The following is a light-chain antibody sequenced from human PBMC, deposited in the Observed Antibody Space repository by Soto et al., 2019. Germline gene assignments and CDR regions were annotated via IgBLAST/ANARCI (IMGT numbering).Light chain of an antibody. CDR1: QSVSSNY. CDR2: SAS. J-gene: IGKJ5*01. V-gene: IGKV3-20*01. Sequence: EIVLTQSPDTVSLSPGETATLSCRASQSVSSNYLAWYQQKPGQAPRLLIYSASSRATGIPDRFSGSGSGTGFTLTSPRLEPEDFAVFYCQQYDNSITFGQATRLEI. CDR3: QQYDNSIT.